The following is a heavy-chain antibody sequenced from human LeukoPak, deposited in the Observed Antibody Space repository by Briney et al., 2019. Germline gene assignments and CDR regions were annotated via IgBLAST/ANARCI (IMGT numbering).Heavy chain of an antibody. Sequence: GASVKVSCKASGYTFTSYAMNWVRQAPGQGLEWMGWINTYIGNTNYAQKIQGRVTMTTDTSTSTAYMELSSLRSEDTAVYYCARGYGSGSYYKSGWFDPWGQGTLVTVSS. CDR1: GYTFTSYA. J-gene: IGHJ5*02. CDR2: INTYIGNT. V-gene: IGHV1-18*01. D-gene: IGHD3-10*01. CDR3: ARGYGSGSYYKSGWFDP.